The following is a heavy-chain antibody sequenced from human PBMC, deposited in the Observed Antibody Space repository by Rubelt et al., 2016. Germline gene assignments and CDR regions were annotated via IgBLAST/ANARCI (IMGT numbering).Heavy chain of an antibody. Sequence: QLQLQESGPGLVKPSETLSLTCTVSGGSISSSSYYWGWIRQPPGKGLEWIGYFYSGSTNYKPSLKSRVTISVDTSKNLFSLDRRSVTAADTAVYYCARDRGRTPFDYWGQGILVTVSS. V-gene: IGHV4-61*05. D-gene: IGHD1-14*01. CDR2: FYSGST. J-gene: IGHJ4*02. CDR3: ARDRGRTPFDY. CDR1: GGSISSSSYY.